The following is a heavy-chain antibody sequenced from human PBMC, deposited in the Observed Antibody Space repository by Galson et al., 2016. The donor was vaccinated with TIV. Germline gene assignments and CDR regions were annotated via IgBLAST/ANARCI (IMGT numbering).Heavy chain of an antibody. CDR1: GGSINSGGYY. Sequence: LSLTCSVSGGSINSGGYYWSWLRQHPGKGLEWIGYIYYSGTTQYNPSLKSRVSISVDTSKTQFSLNLSSVTAAETAVYYCARDKNDYGVDAFDIWGQGTMVIVSS. J-gene: IGHJ3*02. D-gene: IGHD4-17*01. CDR2: IYYSGTT. V-gene: IGHV4-31*03. CDR3: ARDKNDYGVDAFDI.